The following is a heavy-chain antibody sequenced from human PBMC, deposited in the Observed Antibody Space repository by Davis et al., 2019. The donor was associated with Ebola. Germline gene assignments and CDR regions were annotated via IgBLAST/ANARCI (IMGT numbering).Heavy chain of an antibody. CDR2: IYPGDSDT. J-gene: IGHJ6*02. Sequence: GESLKIFCKGSGYSFSTYWIVWVRQTPGKGLELMGIIYPGDSDTRYSPSSQGQVTIPADESISTAYLQWSSLKASDTAMYYCARHMHNWNDVRLGYYGMDVWGQGTTVTVSS. CDR3: ARHMHNWNDVRLGYYGMDV. V-gene: IGHV5-51*01. D-gene: IGHD1-20*01. CDR1: GYSFSTYW.